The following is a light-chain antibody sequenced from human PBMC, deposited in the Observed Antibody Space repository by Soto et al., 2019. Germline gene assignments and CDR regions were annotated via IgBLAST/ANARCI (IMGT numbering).Light chain of an antibody. V-gene: IGKV3-20*01. CDR1: QSVSSSY. CDR2: GAS. J-gene: IGKJ1*01. Sequence: EIVLTQSPGTLSLSPGERATLSCRASQSVSSSYLAWYQQKPGQAPRLLIYGASSRATGIPDRFSGSGSGTDFTLTISRLEPEDFAVYYCQQYGSSPGGPFGQGTKVEIK. CDR3: QQYGSSPGGP.